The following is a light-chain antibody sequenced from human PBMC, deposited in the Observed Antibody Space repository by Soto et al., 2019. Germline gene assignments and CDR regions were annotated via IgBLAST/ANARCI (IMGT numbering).Light chain of an antibody. CDR3: QQRSDWPRT. CDR1: QSISSY. V-gene: IGKV3-11*01. Sequence: EIVLTQSPATLSLSPGERATLSCRASQSISSYLAWYQQKPGQAPRLLFYDASIRAAGIPARFSGSGSGTDFTLTFSSLEPEDRAVYYCQQRSDWPRTFGRGTKLEIK. J-gene: IGKJ2*01. CDR2: DAS.